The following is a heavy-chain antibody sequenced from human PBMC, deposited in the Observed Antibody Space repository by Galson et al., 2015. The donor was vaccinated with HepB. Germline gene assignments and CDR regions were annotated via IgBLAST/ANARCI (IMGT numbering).Heavy chain of an antibody. CDR1: GGTFSSYA. J-gene: IGHJ6*02. Sequence: SVKVSCKASGGTFSSYAISWVRQAPGQGLEWMGGIIPMFGTANYAQKFQGRVTITADESTRTVYMELSSLRFEDTAVYYCARGWASNYYYYGMDVWGQGTTVTVSS. D-gene: IGHD2-2*01. V-gene: IGHV1-69*13. CDR2: IIPMFGTA. CDR3: ARGWASNYYYYGMDV.